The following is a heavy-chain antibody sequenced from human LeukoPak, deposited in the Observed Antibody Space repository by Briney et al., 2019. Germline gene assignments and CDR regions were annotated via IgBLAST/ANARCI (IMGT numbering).Heavy chain of an antibody. CDR3: ATATVTHTRDP. CDR1: GYTVSDFY. V-gene: IGHV1-2*02. CDR2: MNPYSDAL. J-gene: IGHJ5*02. Sequence: ASVKVSCQASGYTVSDFYLHWVRQAPGHGLERMGWMNPYSDALIHAERFQGRITMTWDTSTGTAYMELTRLTPDDTAVYYCATATVTHTRDPWGQGTLVTVSS. D-gene: IGHD1-1*01.